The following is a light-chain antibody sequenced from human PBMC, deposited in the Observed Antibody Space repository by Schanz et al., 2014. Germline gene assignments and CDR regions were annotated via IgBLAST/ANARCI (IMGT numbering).Light chain of an antibody. CDR3: QQYFDTVWT. CDR1: QSVSTY. V-gene: IGKV3-15*01. Sequence: EIVLTQSPATLSLSPGERATLSCRASQSVSTYLAWYQQKPGQAPRLLIYGASTRATGIPARFSGSGSGTDFTLTISSLEAEDVAVYYCQQYFDTVWTFGQGTKVEVK. CDR2: GAS. J-gene: IGKJ1*01.